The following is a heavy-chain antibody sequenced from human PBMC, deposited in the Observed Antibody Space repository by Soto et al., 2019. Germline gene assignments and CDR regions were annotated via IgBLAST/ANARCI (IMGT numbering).Heavy chain of an antibody. D-gene: IGHD6-6*01. Sequence: PSETLSLTCTVSGGSISSGGYYWIWIRQHPGKGLEWIGYIYYSGSTYYNPSLKSRVTISVDTSKNQFSLKLSSVTPEDTAVYYGARATGSSSAYSIDYWGQGTLVTVSS. J-gene: IGHJ4*01. CDR2: IYYSGST. V-gene: IGHV4-31*03. CDR1: GGSISSGGYY. CDR3: ARATGSSSAYSIDY.